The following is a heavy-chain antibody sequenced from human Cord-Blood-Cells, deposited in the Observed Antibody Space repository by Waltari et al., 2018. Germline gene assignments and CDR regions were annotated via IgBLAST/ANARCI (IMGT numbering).Heavy chain of an antibody. D-gene: IGHD1-26*01. V-gene: IGHV3-7*01. CDR1: GLTSSSCW. CDR2: RKQDVSEK. Sequence: EVQLVESGGGLVQPGGCLRPSCAASGLTSSSCWLSWFRQAPGKGLEWVANRKQDVSEKYDVDSVKGRFTISRDNAKNSLYLQMNSLRAEDTAVYYCARDRVGADAFDIWGQGTMVTVSS. CDR3: ARDRVGADAFDI. J-gene: IGHJ3*02.